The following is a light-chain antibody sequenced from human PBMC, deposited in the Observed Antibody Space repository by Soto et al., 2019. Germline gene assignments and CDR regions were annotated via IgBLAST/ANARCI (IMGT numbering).Light chain of an antibody. CDR1: QGINNW. J-gene: IGKJ1*01. V-gene: IGKV1D-16*01. CDR2: AAS. CDR3: QQYYSYSS. Sequence: DIQMTQSPSSLSASVGDRVTITCRASQGINNWLAWYQQKPGKAPKSLIFAASSLQSGVPSRFSGSGSGTEFTLTISSLQPDDFATYYCQQYYSYSSFGQGTKVDIK.